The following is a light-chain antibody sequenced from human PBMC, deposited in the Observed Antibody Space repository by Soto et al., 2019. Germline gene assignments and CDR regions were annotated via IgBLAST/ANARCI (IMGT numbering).Light chain of an antibody. CDR1: SSDVGGYDY. J-gene: IGLJ3*02. V-gene: IGLV2-14*01. CDR2: DVS. CDR3: SSYTSSSTWV. Sequence: QSALTQPASVSGSPGQSITISCTGTSSDVGGYDYVSWYQQHPGKAPKLMIYDVSNRPSGVSYRFSGSKSGNTASLTISGRQAEDEADYYCSSYTSSSTWVFGGGTKVTVL.